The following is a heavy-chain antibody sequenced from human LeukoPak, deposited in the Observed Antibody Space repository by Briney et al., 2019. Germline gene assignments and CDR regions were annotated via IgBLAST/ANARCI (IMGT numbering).Heavy chain of an antibody. J-gene: IGHJ4*02. Sequence: GSPRLSCFSPGFSFKNYAMNLGRPAPGEGVEWVSLIIGSSGSTFYADSVKGRFTISRDKSKNTLYLQMNSLRAEDTAVYYCAKGAYDYIEIAYFDYWGQGSLVTVSS. V-gene: IGHV3-23*01. CDR1: GFSFKNYA. D-gene: IGHD5-12*01. CDR3: AKGAYDYIEIAYFDY. CDR2: IIGSSGST.